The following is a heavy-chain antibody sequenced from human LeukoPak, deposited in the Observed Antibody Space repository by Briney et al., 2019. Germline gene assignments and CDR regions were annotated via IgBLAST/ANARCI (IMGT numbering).Heavy chain of an antibody. Sequence: PSETLSLTCAVSGDSINSFYWSWIRQPPGKGLEWIGYIYYSGSTNYNPSLKSRVTISVDTSKNQFSLKLSSVTAADTAVYYCARHYSSSSFDYWGQGTLVTVSS. D-gene: IGHD6-6*01. J-gene: IGHJ4*02. CDR3: ARHYSSSSFDY. CDR1: GDSINSFY. CDR2: IYYSGST. V-gene: IGHV4-59*08.